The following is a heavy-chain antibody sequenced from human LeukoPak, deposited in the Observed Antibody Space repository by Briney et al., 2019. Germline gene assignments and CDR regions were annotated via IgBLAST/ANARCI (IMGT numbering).Heavy chain of an antibody. CDR3: ARDKAAAGTVLFDY. D-gene: IGHD6-13*01. CDR1: GFTFSSYG. J-gene: IGHJ4*02. Sequence: GGSLRLSCAASGFTFSSYGMHWVRQAPGKGLEWVAVIWYDGSNKYYADSVKGRFTISRDNSKNTLYLQMNSLGAEDTAVYYCARDKAAAGTVLFDYWGQGTLVTVSS. V-gene: IGHV3-33*01. CDR2: IWYDGSNK.